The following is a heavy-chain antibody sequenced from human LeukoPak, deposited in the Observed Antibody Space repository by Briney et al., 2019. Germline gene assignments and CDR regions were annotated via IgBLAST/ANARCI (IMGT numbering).Heavy chain of an antibody. J-gene: IGHJ2*01. CDR2: ISAYNGNT. CDR1: GYTFTSYG. D-gene: IGHD4-23*01. CDR3: ARGRRWSSHKSYGVWCFDL. Sequence: ASVKVSCKASGYTFTSYGISWVRQAPGQGLEWMGWISAYNGNTNYAQKLQGRVTMTTDTSTSTAYMELRSLRSDDTAVYYCARGRRWSSHKSYGVWCFDLWGRGTPVTVSS. V-gene: IGHV1-18*01.